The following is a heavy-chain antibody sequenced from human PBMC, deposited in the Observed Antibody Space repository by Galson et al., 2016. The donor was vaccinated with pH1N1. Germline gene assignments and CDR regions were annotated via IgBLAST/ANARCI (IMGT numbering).Heavy chain of an antibody. J-gene: IGHJ4*02. Sequence: SVKVSCKASGGTFSNSAVSWVRQAPGQGLEWMGIIDPSSGSTTYAQKFQGRVTMTHDTVTNTVYMELSSLRSDDTAVYYCARRYYFDYWGQGTLVAVSS. CDR2: IDPSSGST. CDR1: GGTFSNSA. V-gene: IGHV1-46*03. CDR3: ARRYYFDY.